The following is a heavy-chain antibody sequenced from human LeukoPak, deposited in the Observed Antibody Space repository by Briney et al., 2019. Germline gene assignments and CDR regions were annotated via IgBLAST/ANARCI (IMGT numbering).Heavy chain of an antibody. CDR3: ARNPHLGC. CDR1: GGSISSYY. V-gene: IGHV4-59*01. J-gene: IGHJ4*02. CDR2: IYYSGST. Sequence: SETLSLTCTVSGGSISSYYWSWIRQPPGKGLEWIGYIYYSGSTNYNPSLKSRVTISVDTSKNQFSLKLSSVTAADPAVYYCARNPHLGCWGQGTLVTVSS.